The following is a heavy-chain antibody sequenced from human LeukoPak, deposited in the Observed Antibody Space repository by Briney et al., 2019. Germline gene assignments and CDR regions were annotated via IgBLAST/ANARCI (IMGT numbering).Heavy chain of an antibody. CDR2: ISGAGT. V-gene: IGHV3-23*01. D-gene: IGHD4-17*01. J-gene: IGHJ1*01. CDR1: GFTFSNYA. CDR3: ARDPNGNYVGAFDFQR. Sequence: GGSLRLSRAASGFTFSNYALTWVRQAPGRGLEWVSSISGAGTYYADSVKGRFSISRDNYKNTLYLQMSSLRAEDTAVYYCARDPNGNYVGAFDFQRWGQGTLVTVSS.